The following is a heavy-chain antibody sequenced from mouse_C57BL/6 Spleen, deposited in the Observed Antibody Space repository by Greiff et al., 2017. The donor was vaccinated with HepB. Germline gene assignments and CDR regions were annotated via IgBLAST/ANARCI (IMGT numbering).Heavy chain of an antibody. V-gene: IGHV14-4*01. CDR1: GFNIKDYY. CDR3: TTGGYGY. CDR2: IDPENGDT. Sequence: VQLKQSGAELVRPGASVKLSCKASGFNIKDYYMHWVKQRPEQGLEWIGWIDPENGDTEYASKFQGKATITADTSSNTAYLQLSSLTSEDTAVYYSTTGGYGYWGQGTTRTVSS. J-gene: IGHJ2*01. D-gene: IGHD1-1*02.